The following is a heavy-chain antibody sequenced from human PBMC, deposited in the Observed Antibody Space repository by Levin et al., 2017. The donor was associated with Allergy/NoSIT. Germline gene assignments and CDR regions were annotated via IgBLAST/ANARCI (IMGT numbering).Heavy chain of an antibody. D-gene: IGHD3-10*01. CDR3: ARGQTYYYGWFDT. J-gene: IGHJ5*02. V-gene: IGHV3-53*01. CDR1: GFTVNTFY. Sequence: GESLKISCAASGFTVNTFYMSWVRQAPGKGLEWVSVVYSGGSAYYADSVKGRFTISRDSSKNTLYLQMNSLRVEDTAVYYCARGQTYYYGWFDTWGQGTLVTVSS. CDR2: VYSGGSA.